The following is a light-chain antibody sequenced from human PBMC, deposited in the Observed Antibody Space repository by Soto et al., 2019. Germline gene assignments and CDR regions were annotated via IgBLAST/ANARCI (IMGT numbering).Light chain of an antibody. CDR2: DTS. Sequence: ELVFTLSPATLSLSPGERATLSCRASQSVAGYLAWYQQKPGQGPRLLIYDTSNRATGAPPRFAGSGSGTDFTLTISSLEPEDFAIYYCQHRSNWRMYTFGQGTRLEIK. V-gene: IGKV3-11*01. J-gene: IGKJ5*01. CDR1: QSVAGY. CDR3: QHRSNWRMYT.